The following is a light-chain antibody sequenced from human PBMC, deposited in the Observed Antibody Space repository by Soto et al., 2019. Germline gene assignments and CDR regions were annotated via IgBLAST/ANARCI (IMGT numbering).Light chain of an antibody. Sequence: QLVLTQSPSASASLGASVKLTCTLSSGHSSYAIAWHQQQPEKGPRYLMKLNSDGSHSKGDGIPDRFSCSSSGAERYLTISSLQSEDEADYYCQTLGTGIQVFGGGTKLTVL. CDR3: QTLGTGIQV. V-gene: IGLV4-69*01. J-gene: IGLJ2*01. CDR2: LNSDGSH. CDR1: SGHSSYA.